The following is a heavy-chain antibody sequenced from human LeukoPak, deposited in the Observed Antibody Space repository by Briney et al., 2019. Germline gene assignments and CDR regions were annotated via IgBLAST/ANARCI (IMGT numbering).Heavy chain of an antibody. CDR3: ARQEYSSSWYDY. CDR1: DDSISGYY. Sequence: SETLSLTCTVSDDSISGYYWSWIRQPPGKGLEWIGYIYYSGSTNYNPSLKSRVTISIDTSENQFSLKLSSVTAADTAVYYCARQEYSSSWYDYWGQGTLVTVSS. V-gene: IGHV4-59*08. D-gene: IGHD6-13*01. CDR2: IYYSGST. J-gene: IGHJ4*02.